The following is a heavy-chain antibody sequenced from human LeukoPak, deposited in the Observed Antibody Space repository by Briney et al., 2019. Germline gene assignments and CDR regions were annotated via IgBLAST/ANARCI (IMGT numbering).Heavy chain of an antibody. CDR3: ASSYDILTGYYPFDY. Sequence: SETLSLTCTVSGGSISSSSYYWGWVRQPPGKGLEWIGSMYYRGNTNSNPSLKSRVTISVDTSKNQFSLKLSSVTAADTAVYYCASSYDILTGYYPFDYWGQGTLVTVSS. J-gene: IGHJ4*02. D-gene: IGHD3-9*01. CDR2: MYYRGNT. V-gene: IGHV4-39*07. CDR1: GGSISSSSYY.